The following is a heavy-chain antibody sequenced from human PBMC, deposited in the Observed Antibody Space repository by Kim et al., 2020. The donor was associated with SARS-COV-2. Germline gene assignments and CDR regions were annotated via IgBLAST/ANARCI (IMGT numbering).Heavy chain of an antibody. Sequence: ADSVQGRFTIARDSSQNTVYLQVNSLRGEDTAVYYCAKDRAAAAGTGQFDYWGQGTLVTVSS. V-gene: IGHV3-23*01. D-gene: IGHD6-13*01. CDR3: AKDRAAAAGTGQFDY. J-gene: IGHJ4*02.